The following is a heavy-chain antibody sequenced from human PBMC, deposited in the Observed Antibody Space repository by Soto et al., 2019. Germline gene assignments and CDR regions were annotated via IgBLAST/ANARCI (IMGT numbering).Heavy chain of an antibody. D-gene: IGHD6-19*01. V-gene: IGHV1-69*02. CDR3: ARAQAVAAQRQAYYYGMDV. CDR1: GGTFSSYT. Sequence: QVQLVQSGAEVKKPGSSVKVSCKASGGTFSSYTISWVRQAPGQGLEWMGRIIPILGIANYAQKFQGRVTITADKSTSTAYMELSSLRSEDTAVYYCARAQAVAAQRQAYYYGMDVWGQGTTVTVSS. CDR2: IIPILGIA. J-gene: IGHJ6*02.